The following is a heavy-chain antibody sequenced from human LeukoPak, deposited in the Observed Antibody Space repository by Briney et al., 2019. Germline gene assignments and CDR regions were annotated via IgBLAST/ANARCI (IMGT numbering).Heavy chain of an antibody. D-gene: IGHD1-26*01. CDR1: GYSISSGYY. J-gene: IGHJ4*02. CDR3: ARGPASGSPVGY. V-gene: IGHV4-38-2*02. Sequence: PSETLSLTCTVSGYSISSGYYWSWIRQPPGKGLEWIGSIYHGGSTYYNPSLKSRVTISIDTSKNQFSLKLSSVTAADTAVYYCARGPASGSPVGYWGQGTLVTVSS. CDR2: IYHGGST.